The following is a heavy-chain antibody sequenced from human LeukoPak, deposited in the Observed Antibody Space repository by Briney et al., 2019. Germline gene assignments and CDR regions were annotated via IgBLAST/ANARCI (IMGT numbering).Heavy chain of an antibody. D-gene: IGHD3-3*01. J-gene: IGHJ4*02. CDR2: ISADGAST. CDR3: AKGGHYTYFEY. CDR1: GFTFNRCW. V-gene: IGHV3-23*01. Sequence: GGSLRLSCVVSGFTFNRCWMTWVRQAPGKGLEWVSTISADGASTFYADSVRGRFTISRDNSENTLYLQMDSLRAEDTAVYYCAKGGHYTYFEYWGQGTLVTVSS.